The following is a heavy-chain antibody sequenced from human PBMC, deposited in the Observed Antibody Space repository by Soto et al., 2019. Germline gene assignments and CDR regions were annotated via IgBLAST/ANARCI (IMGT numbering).Heavy chain of an antibody. CDR1: GIRFSSYG. Sequence: GGSLRLSCRTSGIRFSSYGMHWVRQAPGKGPEWASVISSGGNTDYADSVRGRFTISRDSSRNTVYLQMNSLRPEDTAVYYCARVQSDSNGWYHFDYWGRGTLVTVSS. J-gene: IGHJ4*02. V-gene: IGHV3-NL1*01. CDR3: ARVQSDSNGWYHFDY. CDR2: ISSGGNT. D-gene: IGHD6-19*01.